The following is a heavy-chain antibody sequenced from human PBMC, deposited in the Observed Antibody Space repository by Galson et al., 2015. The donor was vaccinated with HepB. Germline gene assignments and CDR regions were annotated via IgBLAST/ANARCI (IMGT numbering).Heavy chain of an antibody. D-gene: IGHD3-10*01. CDR3: ASEVAGALED. Sequence: SVKVSCKASGGIFSSYGFGWVRQAPGQGPEWMGGILTIFRTANYAQKFQGRVTITADESTTTVYMELSGLTFEDTAVYYCASEVAGALEDWGQGALVFVSS. CDR2: ILTIFRTA. CDR1: GGIFSSYG. J-gene: IGHJ1*01. V-gene: IGHV1-69*13.